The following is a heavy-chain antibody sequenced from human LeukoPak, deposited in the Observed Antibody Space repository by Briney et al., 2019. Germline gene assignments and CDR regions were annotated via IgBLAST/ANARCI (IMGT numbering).Heavy chain of an antibody. CDR3: ARDIVVVVAATPGH. CDR1: GSTFSSYA. J-gene: IGHJ3*01. Sequence: GGPLRLSCAASGSTFSSYAMSWVRQAPGKGLEWVAVISYDGSNKYYADSVKGRFTISRDNSKNTLYLQMNSLRAEDTAVYYCARDIVVVVAATPGHWGQGTMVTVSS. CDR2: ISYDGSNK. V-gene: IGHV3-30-3*01. D-gene: IGHD2-15*01.